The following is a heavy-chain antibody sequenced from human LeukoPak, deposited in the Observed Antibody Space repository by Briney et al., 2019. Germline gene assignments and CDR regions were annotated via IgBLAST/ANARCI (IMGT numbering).Heavy chain of an antibody. CDR1: GGSVSSGGYS. Sequence: PSETLSLTCAVSGGSVSSGGYSWSWIRQPPGKGLEWIGYIYHSGSTYYNPSLKSRVTISVDRSKNQFSLKLSSVTAADTAVYYCARDEGIDYWGQGTLVTVSS. V-gene: IGHV4-30-2*01. CDR2: IYHSGST. J-gene: IGHJ4*02. CDR3: ARDEGIDY. D-gene: IGHD3-10*01.